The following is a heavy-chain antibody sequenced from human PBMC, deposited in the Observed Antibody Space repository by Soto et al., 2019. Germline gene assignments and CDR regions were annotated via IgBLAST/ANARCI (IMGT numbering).Heavy chain of an antibody. CDR2: INPDGTNA. CDR1: GFTW. Sequence: PGGSLRLSCAASGFTWMHWVRQAPGKGLVWVSRINPDGTNADYADSVRGRFIISRDNAKNTLFLQMNSLRAEDTAVYYCASETGRGSGSYYFDYWGQGSRVTV. D-gene: IGHD3-16*01. CDR3: ASETGRGSGSYYFDY. V-gene: IGHV3-74*01. J-gene: IGHJ4*02.